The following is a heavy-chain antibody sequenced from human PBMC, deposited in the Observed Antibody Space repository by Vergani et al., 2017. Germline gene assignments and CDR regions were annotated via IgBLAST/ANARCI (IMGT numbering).Heavy chain of an antibody. Sequence: QVHLQESGPGVVKPSDTLSLTCTVSGGSMSDFYWTWIRQPAGRGLEWIGRIYPNGNGNYNESLRSRLTMSIDTSRSQFSLSLSSVTAAATAVYYCARGNCGVNCPKYNWLAPWGRGILVTVYS. J-gene: IGHJ5*02. V-gene: IGHV4-4*07. CDR1: GGSMSDFY. CDR2: IYPNGNG. D-gene: IGHD2-21*01. CDR3: ARGNCGVNCPKYNWLAP.